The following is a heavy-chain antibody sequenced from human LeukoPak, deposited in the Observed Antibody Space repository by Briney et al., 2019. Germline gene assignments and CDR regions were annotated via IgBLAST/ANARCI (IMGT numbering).Heavy chain of an antibody. V-gene: IGHV1-24*01. CDR1: GNTLTELS. J-gene: IGHJ4*02. CDR3: AGSLGYCTSNVCYLKY. CDR2: FDPEDGET. Sequence: ASVKVSCKGSGNTLTELSMHWVRQAPGKGLEWMGGFDPEDGETIYAQKFQGRVTMTEDTSTDTAYMELSSLRSEDTAVYYCAGSLGYCTSNVCYLKYWGQGTLVTVSS. D-gene: IGHD2-8*01.